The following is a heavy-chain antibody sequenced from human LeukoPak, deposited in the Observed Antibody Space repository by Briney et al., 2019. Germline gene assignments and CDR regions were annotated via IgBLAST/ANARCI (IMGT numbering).Heavy chain of an antibody. CDR2: IYYNGST. CDR3: ARKGGLFDY. V-gene: IGHV4-59*01. CDR1: GGSIKYYY. Sequence: SSETLSLTCTVSGGSIKYYYWRWIRQSPGKGLEWIGYIYYNGSTNYNPSLKSRVTISVDMSKNQFSLKMSSVTAADTAVYYCARKGGLFDYWGQGRLVTVSS. D-gene: IGHD2-15*01. J-gene: IGHJ4*02.